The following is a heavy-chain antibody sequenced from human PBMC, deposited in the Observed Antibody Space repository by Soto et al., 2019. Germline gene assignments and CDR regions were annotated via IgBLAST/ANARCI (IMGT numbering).Heavy chain of an antibody. V-gene: IGHV1-69*13. Sequence: SVKVSCKASGGTFSSYAISWVRQAPGQGLEWMGGIIPIFGTANYAQKFQGRVTITADESTSTDYMELSSLRSEDTAVYYCARDGEGQWLANWFDPWGQGTLVTVSS. CDR3: ARDGEGQWLANWFDP. CDR1: GGTFSSYA. J-gene: IGHJ5*02. D-gene: IGHD6-19*01. CDR2: IIPIFGTA.